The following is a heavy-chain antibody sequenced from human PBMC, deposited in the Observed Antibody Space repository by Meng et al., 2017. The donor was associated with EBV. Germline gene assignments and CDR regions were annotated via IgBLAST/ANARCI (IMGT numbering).Heavy chain of an antibody. CDR3: ARGDYTNYPRWFDP. D-gene: IGHD4-11*01. Sequence: QVQLQESGQGLVXPXXXXXLTXTXSGGSVNNESYYWGWIRQPPGKGLEYIGYIYYTGSTNYYSSLKSRVTISLDKSKNQFSLKLTSLTAADTAIYYCARGDYTNYPRWFDPWGQGTLVTVSS. CDR1: GGSVNNESYY. CDR2: IYYTGST. V-gene: IGHV4-61*01. J-gene: IGHJ5*02.